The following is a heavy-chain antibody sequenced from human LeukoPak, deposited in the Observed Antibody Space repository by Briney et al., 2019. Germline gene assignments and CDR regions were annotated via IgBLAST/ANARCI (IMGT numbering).Heavy chain of an antibody. V-gene: IGHV3-21*06. D-gene: IGHD5-12*01. CDR3: ARVHSGYGPDYIDS. CDR2: ISSTSGFI. Sequence: GGSLRLSCSASGFAFSSVSINWVGQAPGKGLEWVSSISSTSGFISYADSLKGRFSISRDNDRNSVFLQMNSLRAEDTALYYCARVHSGYGPDYIDSWGQGTLVTVSS. J-gene: IGHJ4*02. CDR1: GFAFSSVS.